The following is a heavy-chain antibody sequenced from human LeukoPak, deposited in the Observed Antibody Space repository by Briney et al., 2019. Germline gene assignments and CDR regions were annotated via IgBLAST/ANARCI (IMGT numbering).Heavy chain of an antibody. CDR2: ISSSSSYT. V-gene: IGHV3-11*06. Sequence: PGGSLRLSCAASGSTFSNAWMSWVRQAPGKGLEWVSYISSSSSYTNYADSVKGRFTISRNNAKNSLYLQMNSLRAEDTAVYYCALNEMATICYWGQGTLVTVSS. D-gene: IGHD5-24*01. J-gene: IGHJ4*02. CDR1: GSTFSNAW. CDR3: ALNEMATICY.